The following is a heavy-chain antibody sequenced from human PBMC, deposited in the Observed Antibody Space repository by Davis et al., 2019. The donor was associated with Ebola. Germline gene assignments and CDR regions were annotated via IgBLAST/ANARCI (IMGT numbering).Heavy chain of an antibody. CDR1: GFTFSSYW. CDR2: INSDGSST. V-gene: IGHV3-74*01. Sequence: HTGGSLRLSCAASGFTFSSYWMHWVRQAPGKGLVWVSRINSDGSSTSYADSVKGRFTISRDNAKNTLYLQMNSLRAEDTAVYYCARSGYDWGPYYYYGMDVWGQGTTVTVSS. D-gene: IGHD5-12*01. J-gene: IGHJ6*02. CDR3: ARSGYDWGPYYYYGMDV.